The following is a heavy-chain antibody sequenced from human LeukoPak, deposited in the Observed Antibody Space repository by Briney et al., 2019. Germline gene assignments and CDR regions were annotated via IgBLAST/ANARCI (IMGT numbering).Heavy chain of an antibody. CDR2: INHSGST. D-gene: IGHD3-10*01. CDR1: GGSFSGYY. J-gene: IGHJ4*02. V-gene: IGHV4-34*01. CDR3: ARYYYYGSGSFDY. Sequence: SETLSLTCAVYGGSFSGYYWSWIRQPPGKGLEWIGEINHSGSTYYNPSLKSRVTISVDTSKNQFSLKLSSVTAADTAVYYCARYYYYGSGSFDYWGQGTLVTVSS.